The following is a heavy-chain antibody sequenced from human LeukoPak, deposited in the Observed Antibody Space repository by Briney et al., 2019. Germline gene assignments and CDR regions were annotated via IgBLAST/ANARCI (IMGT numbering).Heavy chain of an antibody. V-gene: IGHV3-21*01. CDR2: ISRISDYT. CDR1: GFXFSCYS. Sequence: GGSLRLSCVASGFXFSCYSMNWVRQAPGKGLEWVSSISRISDYTYYADSVKGRFTISRDNAKNSLYLQMNSLRAEDTAVYYCACYGIAPPYWGQGILVTVSS. CDR3: ACYGIAPPY. J-gene: IGHJ4*02. D-gene: IGHD2-15*01.